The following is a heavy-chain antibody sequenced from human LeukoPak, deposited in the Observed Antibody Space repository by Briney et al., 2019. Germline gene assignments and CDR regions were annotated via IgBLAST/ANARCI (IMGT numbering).Heavy chain of an antibody. CDR3: ARPAAANWYFDL. J-gene: IGHJ2*01. CDR1: GFTFDEYA. Sequence: PGGSLRLSCVASGFTFDEYALHWVRQAPGKGLEWVSLISGDDGTTYYADSVRGRFTISRDNAKNTMYLQMNSLRAEDTAVYYCARPAAANWYFDLWGRGTLVTVSS. CDR2: ISGDDGTT. D-gene: IGHD6-13*01. V-gene: IGHV3-43*02.